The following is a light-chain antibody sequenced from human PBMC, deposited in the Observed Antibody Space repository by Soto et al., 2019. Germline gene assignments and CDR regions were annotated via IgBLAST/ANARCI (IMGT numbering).Light chain of an antibody. J-gene: IGKJ4*01. V-gene: IGKV3-15*01. Sequence: EIVLTQSPATLSVSAGESAPVPCSASQSVSNNLAWYQQKPGQAPSLLIYGASARATGMPARFSGSGYGTEFTLTISSLQSEDFAVYYCQQYHKWPLTFGGGTKVDI. CDR3: QQYHKWPLT. CDR1: QSVSNN. CDR2: GAS.